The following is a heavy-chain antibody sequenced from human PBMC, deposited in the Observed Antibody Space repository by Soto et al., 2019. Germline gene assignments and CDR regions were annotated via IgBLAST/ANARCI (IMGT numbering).Heavy chain of an antibody. CDR3: RVTGVSKIDY. J-gene: IGHJ4*02. CDR2: FNPNNGGT. CDR1: GYTFSGYY. V-gene: IGHV1-2*02. D-gene: IGHD3-9*01. Sequence: QVQLVQSGAEVKKPGASVKVSCKASGYTFSGYYVHWVRQAPGQGLESMGWFNPNNGGTDSVQKFQGRVTMTGDTSISTAYMKLNRLTSDDTAIYFCRVTGVSKIDYWGQGTLVTVSS.